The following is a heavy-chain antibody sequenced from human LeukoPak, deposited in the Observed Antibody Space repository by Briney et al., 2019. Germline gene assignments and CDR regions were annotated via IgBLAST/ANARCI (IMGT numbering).Heavy chain of an antibody. Sequence: QAGGFLRLSCAASGVTFSSYAMSWVRQAPGKGLEWVSAISGSDDSTYYADSVKGRFTISRDSSKNTLYLQMNSLRAEDTAVYYCAKATYDFWSGYSFDYWGQGTLVTVSS. CDR2: ISGSDDST. CDR3: AKATYDFWSGYSFDY. CDR1: GVTFSSYA. V-gene: IGHV3-23*01. J-gene: IGHJ4*02. D-gene: IGHD3-3*01.